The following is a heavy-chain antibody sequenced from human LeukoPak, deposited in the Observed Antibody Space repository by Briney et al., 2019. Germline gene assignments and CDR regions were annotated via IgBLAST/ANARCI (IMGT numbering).Heavy chain of an antibody. CDR3: AKSDIVATINYFDS. J-gene: IGHJ4*02. Sequence: PGGSLRLSCAASGFTFSSYSMNWVRQAPGKGLEWVSSISSSSSSYIYYADSVKGRFTISRDNSKNTLYLQMNSLRVEDTALYYCAKSDIVATINYFDSWGQGTLVTVSS. CDR1: GFTFSSYS. CDR2: ISSSSSSYI. D-gene: IGHD5-12*01. V-gene: IGHV3-21*04.